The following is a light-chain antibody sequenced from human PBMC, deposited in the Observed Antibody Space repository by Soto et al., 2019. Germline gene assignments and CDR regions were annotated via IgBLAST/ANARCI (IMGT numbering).Light chain of an antibody. Sequence: EVALTQSPGILSLSPGERATLSCRASRNIGSSYLAWYQQKSGQAPRLVIYDARNRAKGIPDRFSGSGSGTDFTLTISKLEPEDCAVYYCQQFGSSPETFGQGTKVEIK. CDR1: RNIGSSY. CDR3: QQFGSSPET. CDR2: DAR. J-gene: IGKJ1*01. V-gene: IGKV3-20*01.